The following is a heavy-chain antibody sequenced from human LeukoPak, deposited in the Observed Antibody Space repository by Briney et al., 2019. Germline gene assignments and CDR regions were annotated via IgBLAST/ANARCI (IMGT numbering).Heavy chain of an antibody. J-gene: IGHJ3*02. CDR2: IRYVERDK. D-gene: IGHD4-17*01. CDR3: ATIDYGAFDI. CDR1: GFTFSYYG. V-gene: IGHV3-30*02. Sequence: SGGSLRLSCVASGFTFSYYGMHWVRQAPGKGLEWVAFIRYVERDKYYADSVKGRFTISRDNSKNTLYLQMNSLREDDTAVYYCATIDYGAFDIWGQGTMVTVSS.